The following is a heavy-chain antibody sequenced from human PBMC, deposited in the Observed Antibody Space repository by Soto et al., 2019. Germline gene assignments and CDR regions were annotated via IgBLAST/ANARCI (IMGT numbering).Heavy chain of an antibody. CDR3: AKDKSPILRYFDWLPLDY. J-gene: IGHJ4*02. D-gene: IGHD3-9*01. Sequence: GSLRLSCAASGFSVSSSHMIWVRQAPGKGLEWVSVISGSGGSTYYADSVKGRFTISRDNSKNTLYLQMNSLRAEDTAVYYCAKDKSPILRYFDWLPLDYWGQGTRVTVSS. V-gene: IGHV3-23*01. CDR1: GFSVSSSH. CDR2: ISGSGGST.